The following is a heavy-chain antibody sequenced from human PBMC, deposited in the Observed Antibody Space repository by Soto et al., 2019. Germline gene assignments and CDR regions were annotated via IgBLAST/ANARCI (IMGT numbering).Heavy chain of an antibody. Sequence: AETLSLTCAVSGGSISSSNWWSVVRQPPGKGLEWIGEIYHSGSTNYNPSLKSRVTISVDKSKNQFSLKLSSVTAADTAVYYCARARQLVRSYYYYGMDVWGQGTTVTVSS. CDR1: GGSISSSNW. D-gene: IGHD6-13*01. CDR3: ARARQLVRSYYYYGMDV. V-gene: IGHV4-4*02. CDR2: IYHSGST. J-gene: IGHJ6*02.